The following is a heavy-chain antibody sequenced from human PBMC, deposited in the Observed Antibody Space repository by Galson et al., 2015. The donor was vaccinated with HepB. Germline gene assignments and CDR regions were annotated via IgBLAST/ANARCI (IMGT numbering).Heavy chain of an antibody. D-gene: IGHD6-19*01. CDR3: ARDSSPWASSGWYQTHWYFDL. CDR1: GYTFTSYG. Sequence: VKVSCKASGYTFTSYGISWVRQAPGQGLEWMGWISAYNGNTNYAQKLQGRVTMTTDTSTSTAYMELRSLRSDDTAVYYCARDSSPWASSGWYQTHWYFDLWGRGTLVTVSS. V-gene: IGHV1-18*04. J-gene: IGHJ2*01. CDR2: ISAYNGNT.